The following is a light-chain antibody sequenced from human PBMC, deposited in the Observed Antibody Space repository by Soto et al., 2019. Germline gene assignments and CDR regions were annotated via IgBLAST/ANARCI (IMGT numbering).Light chain of an antibody. J-gene: IGKJ5*01. CDR2: DAS. CDR3: QQRYNWPPLT. V-gene: IGKV3-11*01. Sequence: EIVLTQSPATLYLSPGERATLSCRASQSVNRYLAWYQQKPGQAPRLLIYDASSRATGIPARFSGSGSGTDYTLTIDSLEPEDSAVYYCQQRYNWPPLTFGHGTRLEI. CDR1: QSVNRY.